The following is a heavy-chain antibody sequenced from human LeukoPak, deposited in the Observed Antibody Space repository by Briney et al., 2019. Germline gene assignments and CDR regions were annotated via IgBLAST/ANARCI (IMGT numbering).Heavy chain of an antibody. CDR1: GFTFSSYA. V-gene: IGHV3-23*01. CDR2: ISGSDGST. J-gene: IGHJ4*02. D-gene: IGHD3-10*01. CDR3: AKDTVRGVSGFDY. Sequence: GGSLRPSCAASGFTFSSYAMSWVRQAPGKGLEWVSAISGSDGSTYYADSVKGRFTISRDNSKNTLYLQMNSLRAEDTAVYYCAKDTVRGVSGFDYWGQGTLVTVSS.